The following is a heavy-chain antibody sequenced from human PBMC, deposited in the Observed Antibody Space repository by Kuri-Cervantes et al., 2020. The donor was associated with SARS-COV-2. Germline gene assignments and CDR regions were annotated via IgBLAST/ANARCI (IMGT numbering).Heavy chain of an antibody. V-gene: IGHV1-8*03. Sequence: ASVKVSCKASGYTFTSYDINWVRQATGQGLEWMGWMNPNSGDTGYAQKFQGRVTITRNTSISTAYMELSSLRSEDTAVYYCASHPKRFLEWLFDYWGQGTLVTVSS. D-gene: IGHD3-3*01. CDR3: ASHPKRFLEWLFDY. J-gene: IGHJ4*02. CDR1: GYTFTSYD. CDR2: MNPNSGDT.